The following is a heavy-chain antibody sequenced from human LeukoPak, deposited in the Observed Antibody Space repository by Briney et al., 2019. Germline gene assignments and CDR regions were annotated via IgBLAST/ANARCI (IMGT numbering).Heavy chain of an antibody. Sequence: GGSLRLSCAASGFTFSNCGMHWVRQAPGKGPEWVSFIWYDGSDKYYADSVKGRFTVSRDNSQSALYLQMNSLRLEDAAVYYCVKDQGGNYYDYMDVWGKGTTVTVSS. CDR3: VKDQGGNYYDYMDV. CDR2: IWYDGSDK. J-gene: IGHJ6*03. D-gene: IGHD3-16*01. V-gene: IGHV3-30*02. CDR1: GFTFSNCG.